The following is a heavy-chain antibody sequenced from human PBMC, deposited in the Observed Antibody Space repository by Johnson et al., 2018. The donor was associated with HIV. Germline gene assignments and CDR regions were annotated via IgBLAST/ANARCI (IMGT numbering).Heavy chain of an antibody. Sequence: QMLLVESRGGVVRPGGSLRLSCAASGFTFDDYGISWVRQAPGKGLEWVAVISYDGSNKYYADSVKGRFTISRDNSKNTLYLQMKSLRAEDTAVYYCATWKDYGDYSGRAGDAFDIWGQGTMVTVSS. CDR1: GFTFDDYG. CDR2: ISYDGSNK. V-gene: IGHV3-30*03. J-gene: IGHJ3*02. CDR3: ATWKDYGDYSGRAGDAFDI. D-gene: IGHD4-17*01.